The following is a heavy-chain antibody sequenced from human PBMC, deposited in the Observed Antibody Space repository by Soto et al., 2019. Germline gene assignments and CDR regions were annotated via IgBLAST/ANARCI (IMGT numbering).Heavy chain of an antibody. V-gene: IGHV1-69*13. CDR2: IIPIFGTS. CDR3: AREDGSGGYFDY. Sequence: SVKVSCKASGGTFSSYGISWVRQAPGQGLEWMGGIIPIFGTSNYAQKFQGRVTITADESTNTAYMELSSLRSEDTAVYYCAREDGSGGYFDYWGQGTXVTVSS. J-gene: IGHJ4*02. CDR1: GGTFSSYG. D-gene: IGHD3-10*01.